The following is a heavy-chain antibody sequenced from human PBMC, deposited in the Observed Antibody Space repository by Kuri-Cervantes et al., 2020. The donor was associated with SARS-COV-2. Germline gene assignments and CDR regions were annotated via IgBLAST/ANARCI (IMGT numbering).Heavy chain of an antibody. D-gene: IGHD5-12*01. CDR2: FDPEDGET. CDR3: ARDPTNPGSDYYYYGMDV. J-gene: IGHJ6*04. CDR1: GYTFTELS. V-gene: IGHV1-24*01. Sequence: ASVKVSCKASGYTFTELSMHWVRQAPGQGLEWMGGFDPEDGETIYAQKFQGRVTMTWDTSTSTVYMELSSLRSEDTAVYYCARDPTNPGSDYYYYGMDVWGKGTTVTVSS.